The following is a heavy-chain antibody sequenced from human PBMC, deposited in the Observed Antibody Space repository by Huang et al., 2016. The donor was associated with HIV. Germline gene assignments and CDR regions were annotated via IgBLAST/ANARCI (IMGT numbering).Heavy chain of an antibody. Sequence: EVQLVQSGAEVRKPGESLRISCKTSGYKFSSYWIAGVRQTPGRGREGMGRISPCESETIYSLSFERQGTMSVDKSNNTAFLQWGGLKASDSALYFCTRLFPELESFYTPLYRGGTHNWFDPWGQGTLVIVS. CDR1: GYKFSSYW. V-gene: IGHV5-51*01. D-gene: IGHD3-10*01. CDR3: TRLFPELESFYTPLYRGGTHNWFDP. CDR2: ISPCESET. J-gene: IGHJ5*02.